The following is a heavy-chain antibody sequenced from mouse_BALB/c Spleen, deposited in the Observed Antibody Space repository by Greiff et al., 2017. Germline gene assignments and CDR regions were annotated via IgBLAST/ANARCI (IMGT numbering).Heavy chain of an antibody. V-gene: IGHV2-9*02. J-gene: IGHJ4*01. D-gene: IGHD1-2*01. CDR2: IWAGGST. Sequence: VQGVESGPGLVAPSQSLSITCTVSGFSLTSYGVHWVRQPPGKGLEWLGVIWAGGSTNYNSALMSRLSISKDNSKSQVFLKMNSLQTDDTAMYYCARVNYGYDYAMDYWGQGTSVTVSS. CDR1: GFSLTSYG. CDR3: ARVNYGYDYAMDY.